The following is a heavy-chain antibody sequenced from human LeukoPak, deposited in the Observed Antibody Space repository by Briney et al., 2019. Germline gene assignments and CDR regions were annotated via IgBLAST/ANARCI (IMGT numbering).Heavy chain of an antibody. J-gene: IGHJ4*02. CDR3: AKEYYDFWSGYPHDY. CDR1: GFTFGDYA. V-gene: IGHV3-23*01. Sequence: GGSLRLSCTASGFTFGDYAMSWVRQAPGKGLEWVSAISGSGGSTYHADSVKGRFTISRDNSKNTLYLQMNSLRAEDTAVYYCAKEYYDFWSGYPHDYWGQGTLVTVSS. D-gene: IGHD3-3*01. CDR2: ISGSGGST.